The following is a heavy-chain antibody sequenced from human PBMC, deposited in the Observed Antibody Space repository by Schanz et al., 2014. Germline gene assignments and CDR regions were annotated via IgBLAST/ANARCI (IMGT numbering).Heavy chain of an antibody. CDR1: GGSMDTHY. J-gene: IGHJ4*02. Sequence: QVPLQESGPGLVKPSETLSLMCTVSGGSMDTHYWGWIRQPPGKGLEWIAFIYSSGIANYNPSLESRVTIPVATSKNQFPLRLPSVTAADTATYYCARRVVPATMGLYFDLWGQGTLVTVSS. V-gene: IGHV4-59*08. CDR3: ARRVVPATMGLYFDL. CDR2: IYSSGIA. D-gene: IGHD2-21*01.